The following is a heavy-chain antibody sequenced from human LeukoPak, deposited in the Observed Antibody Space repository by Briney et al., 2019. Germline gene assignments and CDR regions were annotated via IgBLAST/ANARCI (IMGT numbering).Heavy chain of an antibody. V-gene: IGHV3-33*01. D-gene: IGHD3-10*01. J-gene: IGHJ5*02. CDR2: IWYDGSNK. CDR3: ARSITMGRGVIMNWFDP. Sequence: GGSLRLSCAASGFTFSSYGMHWVRQAPGKGLEWVAVIWYDGSNKYYADSVKGRFTISRDNSKNTLYLQMNSLRAEDTAVYYCARSITMGRGVIMNWFDPWGQGTLVTVSS. CDR1: GFTFSSYG.